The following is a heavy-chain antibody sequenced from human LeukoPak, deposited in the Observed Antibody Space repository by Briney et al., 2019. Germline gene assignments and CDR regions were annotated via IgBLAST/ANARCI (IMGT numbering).Heavy chain of an antibody. Sequence: ASVKVSCKASGCTLTGYYMHWVRQAPGQGLEWMGWINPNSGGTNYAQKFQCRVTMTRDTSISTAYMELSRLRSDDTAVYYCAREKAVYRAFDIWGQGTMVTVSS. J-gene: IGHJ3*02. V-gene: IGHV1-2*02. D-gene: IGHD2-8*01. CDR2: INPNSGGT. CDR3: AREKAVYRAFDI. CDR1: GCTLTGYY.